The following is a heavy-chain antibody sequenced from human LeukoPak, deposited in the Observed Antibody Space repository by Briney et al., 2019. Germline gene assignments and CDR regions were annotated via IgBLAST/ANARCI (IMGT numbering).Heavy chain of an antibody. J-gene: IGHJ4*02. V-gene: IGHV4-59*01. Sequence: GSLRLSCAASGFTLSDYYMSWIRQAPGKGLEWIGYIYYSGSTNYNPSLKSRVTISVDTSKNQFSLKLSSVTAADTAVYYCARVSGYDWESFYDYWGQGTLVTVSS. CDR3: ARVSGYDWESFYDY. CDR1: GFTLSDYY. D-gene: IGHD5-12*01. CDR2: IYYSGST.